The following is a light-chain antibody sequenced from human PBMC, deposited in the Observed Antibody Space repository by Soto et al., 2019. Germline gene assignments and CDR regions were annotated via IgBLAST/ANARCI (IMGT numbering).Light chain of an antibody. J-gene: IGLJ3*02. CDR1: ASDIGNYNY. CDR2: GVS. CDR3: YSYSAYTTLWV. Sequence: QPVLTQPASVSGSPGQSITISCTGTASDIGNYNYVSWYQLHPGKAPKLLIYGVSNRPSGVSNRFSGSKSGNAASLTISGLQAEDEADYYCYSYSAYTTLWVFGGGTQLTVL. V-gene: IGLV2-14*01.